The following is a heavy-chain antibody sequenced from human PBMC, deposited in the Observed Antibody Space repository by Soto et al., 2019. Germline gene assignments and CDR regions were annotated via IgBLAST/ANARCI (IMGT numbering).Heavy chain of an antibody. Sequence: QVQLVQSGAEVKKPGSSVRVSCKASGVTFSSYAISWVRQAPGQGLEWMGGIIPIFGTEHYAQKFQGRVTITSDESTSTAYMELSRLRSDDTAVYCWARDRIAGSTYYYGIDVWCQGTKVTVSS. D-gene: IGHD1-1*01. V-gene: IGHV1-69*01. CDR3: ARDRIAGSTYYYGIDV. CDR2: IIPIFGTE. CDR1: GVTFSSYA. J-gene: IGHJ6*02.